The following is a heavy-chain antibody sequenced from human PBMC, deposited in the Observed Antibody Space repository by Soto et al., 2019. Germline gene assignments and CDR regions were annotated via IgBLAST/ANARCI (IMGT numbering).Heavy chain of an antibody. J-gene: IGHJ4*02. D-gene: IGHD1-26*01. CDR1: GFTFDDYA. CDR3: VRGRGGNYGRYYFDS. V-gene: IGHV3-9*01. Sequence: EVQLVESGGGLVQPGRSLRLSCAASGFTFDDYAMHWVRQAPGKGLEWVSGISWNSGGIGYADSVKGRFTISRDNAKNYLYPQMNSLRAEDTALDYCVRGRGGNYGRYYFDSWGQGTLVTVSS. CDR2: ISWNSGGI.